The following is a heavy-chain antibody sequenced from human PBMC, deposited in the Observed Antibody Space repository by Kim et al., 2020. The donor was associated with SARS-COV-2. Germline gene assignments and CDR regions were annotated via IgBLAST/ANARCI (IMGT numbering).Heavy chain of an antibody. D-gene: IGHD2-15*01. CDR1: GYTFTSYG. J-gene: IGHJ6*02. CDR3: ARDLDLDVVVVTATGYYYYGMDV. Sequence: ASVKVSCKASGYTFTSYGISWVRQAPGQGLEWMGWISAYNGNTNYAQKLQGRVTMTTDTSTSTAYMELRSLRSDDTAVYYCARDLDLDVVVVTATGYYYYGMDVWGQGTTVTVSS. V-gene: IGHV1-18*01. CDR2: ISAYNGNT.